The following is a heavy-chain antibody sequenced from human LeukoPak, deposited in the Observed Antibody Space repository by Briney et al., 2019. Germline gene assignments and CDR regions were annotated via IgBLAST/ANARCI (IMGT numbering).Heavy chain of an antibody. CDR1: GYTFTTYG. V-gene: IGHV1-18*01. D-gene: IGHD3-10*01. Sequence: GASVKVSCKASGYTFTTYGISWVRQAPGQGLEWMGWISAYNGNTNYAQKLQGRVTMTTDTSTSTAYMELRSLRSDDTAVYYCARLRITMVRGVIWPDDYWGQGTLVTVSS. CDR3: ARLRITMVRGVIWPDDY. CDR2: ISAYNGNT. J-gene: IGHJ4*02.